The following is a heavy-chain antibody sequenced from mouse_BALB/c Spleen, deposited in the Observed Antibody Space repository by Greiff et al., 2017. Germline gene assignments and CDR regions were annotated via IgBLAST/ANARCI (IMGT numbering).Heavy chain of an antibody. CDR1: GFTFSSFG. CDR2: ISSGSSTI. D-gene: IGHD1-1*01. CDR3: ARSSGSSYFAY. Sequence: DVKLVESGGGLVQPGGSRKLSCAASGFTFSSFGMHWVRQAPEKGLEWVAYISSGSSTIYYADTVKGRFTISRDNPKNTLFLQMTSLRSEDTAMYYCARSSGSSYFAYWGQGTLVTVSA. J-gene: IGHJ3*01. V-gene: IGHV5-17*02.